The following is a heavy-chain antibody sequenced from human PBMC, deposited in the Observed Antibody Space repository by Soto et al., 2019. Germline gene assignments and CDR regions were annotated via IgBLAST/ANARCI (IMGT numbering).Heavy chain of an antibody. CDR2: INHSGST. Sequence: PSETLSLTCAVYGGSFSGYYWSWIRQPPGKGLEWIGEINHSGSTNYNPSLKSRVTISVDTSKNQFSLKLSSVTAADTAVYYCAGRPRAPGGWFDPWGQGTLVTVSS. V-gene: IGHV4-34*01. CDR3: AGRPRAPGGWFDP. D-gene: IGHD6-6*01. CDR1: GGSFSGYY. J-gene: IGHJ5*02.